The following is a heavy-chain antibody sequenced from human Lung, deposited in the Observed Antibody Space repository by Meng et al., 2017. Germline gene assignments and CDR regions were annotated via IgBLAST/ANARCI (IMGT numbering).Heavy chain of an antibody. J-gene: IGHJ4*02. CDR2: IDPKNGDT. D-gene: IGHD6-13*01. V-gene: IGHV1-2*06. CDR1: GYNFPDYY. Sequence: SVKVSCKPSGYNFPDYYIHWVRQAPGQGLEWMGRIDPKNGDTHYAQKFQGRVTMTGDTSISTAYMDLSGLRSDDTAVYYCARDEDISAAGKLFGDYWGQGTLVTVSS. CDR3: ARDEDISAAGKLFGDY.